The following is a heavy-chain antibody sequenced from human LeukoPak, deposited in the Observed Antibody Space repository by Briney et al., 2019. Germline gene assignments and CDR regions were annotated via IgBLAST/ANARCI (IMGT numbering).Heavy chain of an antibody. CDR1: GFTFSSYG. CDR2: ISYDGSNK. CDR3: AKPSRGYSGYDHDAFDI. Sequence: PGGSLRLSCAASGFTFSSYGMHWVRQAPGKGLEWVAVISYDGSNKYYADSVKGRFTISRDNSKNTLYLQMNSLRAEDTAVYYCAKPSRGYSGYDHDAFDIWGQGTMVTVSS. J-gene: IGHJ3*02. V-gene: IGHV3-30*18. D-gene: IGHD5-12*01.